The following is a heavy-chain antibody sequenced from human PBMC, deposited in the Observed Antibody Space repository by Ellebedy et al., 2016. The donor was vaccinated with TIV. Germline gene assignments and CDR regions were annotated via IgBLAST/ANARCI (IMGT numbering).Heavy chain of an antibody. CDR1: GFTFSSYW. CDR2: IINTGGTT. V-gene: IGHV3-21*01. Sequence: GESLKISCAASGFTFSSYWMTWVRQAPGKGLEWVSSIINTGGTTYYADSVKGRFTISRDKAKNTLSLQMNSLRVEDTAVYYCARGGGYCSNGVCPGGYWGQGTLVTVSS. CDR3: ARGGGYCSNGVCPGGY. J-gene: IGHJ4*02. D-gene: IGHD2-8*01.